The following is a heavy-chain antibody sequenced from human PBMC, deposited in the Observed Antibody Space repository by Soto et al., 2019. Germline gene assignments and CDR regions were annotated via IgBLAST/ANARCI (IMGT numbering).Heavy chain of an antibody. Sequence: EVQLLESGGGLVQPGGSLRLSCAASGFTFSSYAMSWVRQAPGKGLEWVSAISGSGGSTYYADSVKGRFTISRDNSKNTLYLQMNSLRAEDTAVYYCAKDAAADSLRVYYYGMDVWGQGTTVTVSS. D-gene: IGHD3-22*01. CDR1: GFTFSSYA. V-gene: IGHV3-23*01. CDR3: AKDAAADSLRVYYYGMDV. J-gene: IGHJ6*02. CDR2: ISGSGGST.